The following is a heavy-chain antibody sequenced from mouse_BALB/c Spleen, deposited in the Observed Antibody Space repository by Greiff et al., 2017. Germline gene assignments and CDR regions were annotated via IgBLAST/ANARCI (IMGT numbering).Heavy chain of an antibody. CDR1: GYTFTDYA. CDR3: ARRGYYAMDY. CDR2: ISTYYGDA. J-gene: IGHJ4*01. V-gene: IGHV1S137*01. Sequence: VQLQQSGAELVRPGVSVKISCKGSGYTFTDYAMHWVKQSHAKSLEWIGVISTYYGDASYNQKFKGKATMTVDKSSSTAYMELARLTSEDSAIYYCARRGYYAMDYWGQGTSVTVSS.